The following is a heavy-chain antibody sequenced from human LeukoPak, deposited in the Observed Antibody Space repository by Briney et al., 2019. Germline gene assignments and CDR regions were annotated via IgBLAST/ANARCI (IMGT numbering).Heavy chain of an antibody. D-gene: IGHD6-19*01. CDR2: MNPNSGNT. CDR1: GYTFTSYD. V-gene: IGHV1-8*01. Sequence: ASVKVACKASGYTFTSYDSNWVRQATGQGLEWMGWMNPNSGNTGYAQKFQGRVTRTRNTSISTAYMELSSLRSEDTAVYYCARGLGITQWLVLNYYYYGMDVWGQGTTVTAS. J-gene: IGHJ6*02. CDR3: ARGLGITQWLVLNYYYYGMDV.